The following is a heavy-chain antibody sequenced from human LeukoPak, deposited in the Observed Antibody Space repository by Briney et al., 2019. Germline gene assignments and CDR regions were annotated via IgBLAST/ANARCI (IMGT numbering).Heavy chain of an antibody. V-gene: IGHV3-30*02. CDR2: IRYDGSNK. D-gene: IGHD3-10*01. J-gene: IGHJ4*02. CDR1: GFTFSSYG. CDR3: ATDRGYYTSGSYYLDY. Sequence: GGSLRPSCAASGFTFSSYGMHWVRQAPGKGLEWVAFIRYDGSNKYYGDSVKGRFTISRDNSKNTLYLQMNSLRAEDTAVYYCATDRGYYTSGSYYLDYWGQGTLVTVSS.